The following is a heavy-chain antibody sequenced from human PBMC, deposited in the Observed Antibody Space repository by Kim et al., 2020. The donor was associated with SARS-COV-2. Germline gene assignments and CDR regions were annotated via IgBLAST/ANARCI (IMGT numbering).Heavy chain of an antibody. CDR1: GGSISSSSYY. J-gene: IGHJ4*01. V-gene: IGHV4-39*01. Sequence: SETLSLTCTVSGGSISSSSYYWGWIRQPPGKGLEWIGSIYYTGNTYYNPSLKGRVTISVDTSKNQFSLKLSPVTAADTAVYYFARPGKVWVAAAYFDYWG. CDR3: ARPGKVWVAAAYFDY. CDR2: IYYTGNT. D-gene: IGHD6-13*01.